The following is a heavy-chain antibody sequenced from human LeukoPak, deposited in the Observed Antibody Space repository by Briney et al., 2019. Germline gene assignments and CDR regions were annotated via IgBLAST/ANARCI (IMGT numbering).Heavy chain of an antibody. Sequence: SETLSLTCTVSGGSISSSSYYWGWIRQPPGKGLEWIGSIYYSGSTYYNPSLKSRVTISVDTSKNQFSLKLSSVTAADTAVYYCARDRYFPEGTSLMPRGWFDPWGQGTLVTVSS. CDR3: ARDRYFPEGTSLMPRGWFDP. J-gene: IGHJ5*02. V-gene: IGHV4-39*07. CDR2: IYYSGST. D-gene: IGHD2-2*01. CDR1: GGSISSSSYY.